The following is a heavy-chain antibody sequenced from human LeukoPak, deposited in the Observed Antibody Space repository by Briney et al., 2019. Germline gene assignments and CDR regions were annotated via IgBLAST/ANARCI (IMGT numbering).Heavy chain of an antibody. V-gene: IGHV4-59*01. CDR3: AREAFHYDSSGYYRFDY. Sequence: PSETLSLTCTVSGGSIRNYYWSWIRQPPGKGLEWIGYIYDSGSTNYNPSLKSRVTTSVDTSKNQFSLRLTSVTAADTAVYYCAREAFHYDSSGYYRFDYWGQGILVTVSP. J-gene: IGHJ4*02. D-gene: IGHD3-22*01. CDR1: GGSIRNYY. CDR2: IYDSGST.